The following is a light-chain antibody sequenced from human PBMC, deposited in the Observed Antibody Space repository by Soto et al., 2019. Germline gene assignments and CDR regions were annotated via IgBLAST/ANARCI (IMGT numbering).Light chain of an antibody. CDR1: SSDVGGYNY. V-gene: IGLV2-11*01. CDR3: ATWDGSLPAEV. Sequence: QPVLTQPRSVSGSPGQSVTISCTGTSSDVGGYNYVSWYQQHPGKAPKLMIYDVSKRPSGVPDRFSGSKSGNTASLTISGLQAEDEADYYCATWDGSLPAEVFGGGTKLTVL. J-gene: IGLJ2*01. CDR2: DVS.